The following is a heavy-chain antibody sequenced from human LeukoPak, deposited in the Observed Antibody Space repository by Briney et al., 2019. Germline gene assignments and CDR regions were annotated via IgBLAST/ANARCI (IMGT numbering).Heavy chain of an antibody. V-gene: IGHV6-1*01. CDR1: GDSVSSKSVS. CDR3: VRDFNWAFDY. CDR2: TRYRSTWNT. D-gene: IGHD7-27*01. Sequence: SQTLSLTCAISGDSVSSKSVSWSCIRQSPTRGLEFLGRTRYRSTWNTFYSLSVQGRITINADTSRNQVSLRLNSVTPEDTALYYCVRDFNWAFDYWGQGTLVTVFS. J-gene: IGHJ4*02.